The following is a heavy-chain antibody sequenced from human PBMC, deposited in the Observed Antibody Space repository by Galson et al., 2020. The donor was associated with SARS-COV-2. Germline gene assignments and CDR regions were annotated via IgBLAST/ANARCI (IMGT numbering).Heavy chain of an antibody. CDR2: IIPIFGTA. Sequence: SVKVSCKASGGTFSSYAISWVRQAPGQGLEWMGGIIPIFGTANYAQKFQGRVTITADESTSTAYMELSSLRSEDTAVYYCAREEKGGLKGYSSSWYYDAFDIWGQGTMVTVSS. J-gene: IGHJ3*02. CDR3: AREEKGGLKGYSSSWYYDAFDI. D-gene: IGHD6-13*01. V-gene: IGHV1-69*13. CDR1: GGTFSSYA.